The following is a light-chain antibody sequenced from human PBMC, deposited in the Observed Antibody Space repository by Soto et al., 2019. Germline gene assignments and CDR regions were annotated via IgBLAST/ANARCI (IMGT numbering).Light chain of an antibody. CDR2: DTS. V-gene: IGKV3-15*01. J-gene: IGKJ5*01. Sequence: EIVLTQSPATLSLSLGERATLSCRASQSVINSLAWYQQKPGQTPRLLIYDTSIRATGVPARFSGSGSGTEFTLTISSLQSEDFAVYYCQQYNNWPPITFGQGTRLE. CDR1: QSVINS. CDR3: QQYNNWPPIT.